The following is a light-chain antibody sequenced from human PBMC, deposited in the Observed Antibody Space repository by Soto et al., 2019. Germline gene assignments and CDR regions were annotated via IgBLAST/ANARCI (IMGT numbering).Light chain of an antibody. Sequence: QSVLTQPVSVSGSPGQSITISCTGTSSDVGGYNYVSWYQHHPGKAPKLMIYDVTNRPSGVSDRFSGSKSGNTASLTISGXXXEDEADYYCSSYTSSSTLVXGGGTKLTVL. V-gene: IGLV2-14*03. CDR3: SSYTSSSTLV. CDR2: DVT. CDR1: SSDVGGYNY. J-gene: IGLJ2*01.